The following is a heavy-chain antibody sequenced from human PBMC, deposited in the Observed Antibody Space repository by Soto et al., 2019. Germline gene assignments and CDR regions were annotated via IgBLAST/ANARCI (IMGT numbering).Heavy chain of an antibody. CDR3: ARDSSSSYYYYGMDV. CDR2: INPSGGST. CDR1: GYTFTSYY. V-gene: IGHV1-46*01. J-gene: IGHJ6*02. Sequence: ASVKVSCKXSGYTFTSYYMHWVRQAPGQGLEWMGIINPSGGSTSYAQKFQGRVTTTRDTSTSTVYMELSSLRSEDTAVYYCARDSSSSYYYYGMDVWGQGTTVTVSS. D-gene: IGHD6-6*01.